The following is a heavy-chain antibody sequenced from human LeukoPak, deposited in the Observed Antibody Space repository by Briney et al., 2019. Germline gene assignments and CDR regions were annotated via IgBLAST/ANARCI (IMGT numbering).Heavy chain of an antibody. V-gene: IGHV4-31*03. CDR2: IYYSGST. J-gene: IGHJ4*02. CDR1: GGSISSGGYY. CDR3: ARDLGYCSGGSCSPGGYFDY. Sequence: SETLSLTCTVSGGSISSGGYYWSWIRQHPGKGPEWIGYIYYSGSTYYNPSLKSRVTISVDTSKNQFSLKLGSVTAADTAVYYCARDLGYCSGGSCSPGGYFDYWGQGTLVTVSS. D-gene: IGHD2-15*01.